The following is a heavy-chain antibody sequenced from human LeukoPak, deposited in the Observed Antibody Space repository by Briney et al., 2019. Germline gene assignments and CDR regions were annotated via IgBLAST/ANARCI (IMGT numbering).Heavy chain of an antibody. Sequence: GGSLRLSCAASGFIFNNYGLIWVRQAPGKGLEWVSAISNDGGGTNYADFVKGRFTISRDNPKNTLFLQMNSLRAEDTALYYCAKGSSGYLVDLWGQGTLVTVSS. D-gene: IGHD3-22*01. V-gene: IGHV3-23*01. CDR3: AKGSSGYLVDL. CDR2: ISNDGGGT. CDR1: GFIFNNYG. J-gene: IGHJ5*02.